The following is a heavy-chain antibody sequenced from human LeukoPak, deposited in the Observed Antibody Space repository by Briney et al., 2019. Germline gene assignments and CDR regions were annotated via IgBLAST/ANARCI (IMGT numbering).Heavy chain of an antibody. CDR1: GDSISSYY. V-gene: IGHV4-4*07. Sequence: PSETLSLTCTVSGDSISSYYWSWIRQPAEKGLEWIGLIYTSGNTNYNPSLKSRVTMSVDTSKNHFSLRLSSVTAADTAVYYCARVYSSGYYYDDYWGQGTLVTVSS. CDR2: IYTSGNT. CDR3: ARVYSSGYYYDDY. J-gene: IGHJ4*02. D-gene: IGHD3-22*01.